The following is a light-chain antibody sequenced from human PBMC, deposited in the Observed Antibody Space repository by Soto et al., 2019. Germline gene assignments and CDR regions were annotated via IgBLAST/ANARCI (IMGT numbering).Light chain of an antibody. CDR1: QSLGNNY. CDR2: GAT. V-gene: IGKV3-20*01. Sequence: ELTQSPGSLSLSPGQTATLSCRASQSLGNNYLAWVQQRPGQVPRLLIYGATHWASGISERFGGSGSGSEFTLTNSGLEPEDSAVYYCQYYGDSPTFGQGTKVDIK. J-gene: IGKJ1*01. CDR3: QYYGDSPT.